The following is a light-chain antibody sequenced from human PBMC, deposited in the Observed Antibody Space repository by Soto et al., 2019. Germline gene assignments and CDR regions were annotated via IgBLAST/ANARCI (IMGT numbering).Light chain of an antibody. Sequence: EVVMTQSPATLSVSPGERATLSCRAGQSVSSNLAWYQQKPGQAPRLLIYDASNRATGIPARFSGTGSGTDFTLTINNLEPEDFAVYYCQVRTNWSIAFGRGTRLEIK. V-gene: IGKV3-11*01. CDR2: DAS. CDR1: QSVSSN. CDR3: QVRTNWSIA. J-gene: IGKJ5*01.